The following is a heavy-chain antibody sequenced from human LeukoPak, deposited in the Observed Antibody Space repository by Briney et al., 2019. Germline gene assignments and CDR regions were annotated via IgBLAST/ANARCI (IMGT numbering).Heavy chain of an antibody. V-gene: IGHV5-51*01. J-gene: IGHJ4*02. CDR1: GYSFSSYW. Sequence: GESLKISCKASGYSFSSYWIGWVRQMPGKGLEWVGIIYPGDSDTRYSPSFQGQVTISADESISTAYLQRSSLRASDTAMYYCVRQGYYYDSSAYYSIDYWGQGTLVTVSS. CDR3: VRQGYYYDSSAYYSIDY. D-gene: IGHD3-22*01. CDR2: IYPGDSDT.